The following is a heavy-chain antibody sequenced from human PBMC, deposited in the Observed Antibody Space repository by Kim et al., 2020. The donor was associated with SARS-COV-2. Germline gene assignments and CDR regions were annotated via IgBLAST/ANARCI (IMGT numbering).Heavy chain of an antibody. CDR3: ASRKVTADYYYYGLDV. CDR2: ISSTGTTI. V-gene: IGHV3-48*02. J-gene: IGHJ6*01. Sequence: GGSLRLSCAGSGYTFSAFSMSWVRQVPGKGLEWISYISSTGTTIYYADSVKGRFTISRDNAKNSLFLQMNDLRHEDTGVYYCASRKVTADYYYYGLDVWG. D-gene: IGHD4-4*01. CDR1: GYTFSAFS.